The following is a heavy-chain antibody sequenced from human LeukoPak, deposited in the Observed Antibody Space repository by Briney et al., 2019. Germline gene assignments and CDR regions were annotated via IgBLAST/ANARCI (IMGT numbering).Heavy chain of an antibody. CDR3: ARLPHYDILTGYYISGFDY. Sequence: ASVKVSCKASGYTFTSYGISWVRQAPGQGLEWMGWISACNGNTNYAQKLQGRVTMTTDTSTSTAYMELRSLRSDDTAVYYCARLPHYDILTGYYISGFDYWGQGTLVTVSS. CDR2: ISACNGNT. CDR1: GYTFTSYG. V-gene: IGHV1-18*04. J-gene: IGHJ4*02. D-gene: IGHD3-9*01.